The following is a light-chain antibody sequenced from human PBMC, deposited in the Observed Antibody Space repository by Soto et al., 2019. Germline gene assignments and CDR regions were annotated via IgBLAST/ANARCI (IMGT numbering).Light chain of an antibody. CDR1: RRIGGTY. Sequence: DIVLTQSPGTLSLSPGERATLSCTASRRIGGTYVAWYQQLPGQAPRLLIHGASSRATGTPDRFSGSGAGTDVTRTISRREPEEFACYYCQQYYDSPPWTFGQGTKVDFK. CDR3: QQYYDSPPWT. CDR2: GAS. J-gene: IGKJ1*01. V-gene: IGKV3-20*01.